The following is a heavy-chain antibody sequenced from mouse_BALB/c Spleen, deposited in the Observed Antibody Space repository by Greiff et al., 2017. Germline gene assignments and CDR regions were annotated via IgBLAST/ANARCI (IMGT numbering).Heavy chain of an antibody. J-gene: IGHJ2*01. Sequence: EVQLVESGAELVRPGALVKLSCKASGFNIKDYYMHWVKQRPEQGLEWIGWIDPENGNTIYDPKFQGKASITADTSSNTAYLQLSSLTSEDTAVYYCARRHAYYGNYYFDYWGQGTTLTVSS. CDR2: IDPENGNT. V-gene: IGHV14-1*02. CDR1: GFNIKDYY. CDR3: ARRHAYYGNYYFDY. D-gene: IGHD2-10*01.